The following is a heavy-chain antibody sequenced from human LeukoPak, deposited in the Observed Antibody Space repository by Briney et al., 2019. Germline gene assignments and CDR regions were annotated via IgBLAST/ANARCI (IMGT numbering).Heavy chain of an antibody. Sequence: ASVKVSCKASGYTFTGYYLHWVRQAPGQGLEWMGWVNPNSGGTNYAQKFQGRVTMTRDTSISAAYMELSSLRSDDTAVYYRARYYEPYYFDSWGQGTLVSVSS. CDR3: ARYYEPYYFDS. D-gene: IGHD3-3*01. V-gene: IGHV1-2*02. CDR1: GYTFTGYY. J-gene: IGHJ4*02. CDR2: VNPNSGGT.